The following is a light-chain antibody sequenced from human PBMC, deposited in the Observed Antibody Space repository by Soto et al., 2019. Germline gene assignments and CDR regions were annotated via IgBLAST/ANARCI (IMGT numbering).Light chain of an antibody. CDR2: DVS. J-gene: IGKJ2*01. CDR3: QQYNDWPPYT. Sequence: EIVMTQSPTTLSVSPGERATLSCRASQSVSSKLAWYQQKPGQPPRLLIFDVSARASGVPARFSGSGSGTEFILTISGLQSEDFAVYYCQQYNDWPPYTFGQGTKLEMK. CDR1: QSVSSK. V-gene: IGKV3-15*01.